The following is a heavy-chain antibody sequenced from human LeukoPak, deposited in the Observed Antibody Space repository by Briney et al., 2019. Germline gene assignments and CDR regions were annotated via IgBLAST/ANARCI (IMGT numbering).Heavy chain of an antibody. V-gene: IGHV3-48*01. J-gene: IGHJ4*02. CDR2: ATSSSSTM. Sequence: GGSLRLSCAASGFSFSSYSMNWVRQAPGKGLEWVSYATSSSSTMHYADAVKGRFAISRDNAKNSLYLQMNSLRAEDTAVYYCARKSGSSGYPLDYWGQGTLVTVSS. CDR3: ARKSGSSGYPLDY. CDR1: GFSFSSYS. D-gene: IGHD3-22*01.